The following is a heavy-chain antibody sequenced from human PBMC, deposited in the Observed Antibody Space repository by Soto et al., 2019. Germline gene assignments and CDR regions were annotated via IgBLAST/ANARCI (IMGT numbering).Heavy chain of an antibody. Sequence: PGGSLRLSCAASGFTFSSYAMNWVRQAPGKGLEWVSGISGSGGSTFYADSVKGRFTISRDNSKNTLYLEMNSLRAEDTAVYYCAKDRRNGFSSPYYFDYWGQGSLVTVSS. CDR2: ISGSGGST. CDR3: AKDRRNGFSSPYYFDY. D-gene: IGHD6-13*01. V-gene: IGHV3-23*01. J-gene: IGHJ4*02. CDR1: GFTFSSYA.